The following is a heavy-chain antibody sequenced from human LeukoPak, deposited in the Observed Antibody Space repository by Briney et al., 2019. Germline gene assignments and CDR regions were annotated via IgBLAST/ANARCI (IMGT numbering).Heavy chain of an antibody. CDR3: ARDLSYSSSWYYFDY. D-gene: IGHD6-13*01. CDR1: GFTFSSYS. J-gene: IGHJ4*02. Sequence: GGSLRLSCAASGFTFSSYSMNWVRQAPGKGLEWVSSTSSSSSYIYYADSVKGRFTISRDNAKNSLYLQMNSLRAEDTAVYYCARDLSYSSSWYYFDYWGQGTLVTVSS. CDR2: TSSSSSYI. V-gene: IGHV3-21*01.